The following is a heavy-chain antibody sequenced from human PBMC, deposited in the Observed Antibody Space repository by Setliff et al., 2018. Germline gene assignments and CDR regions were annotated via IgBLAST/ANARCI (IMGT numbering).Heavy chain of an antibody. V-gene: IGHV3-7*01. CDR2: IKPDGSEK. J-gene: IGHJ4*02. CDR3: FGAGTCSY. D-gene: IGHD3-10*01. CDR1: GLSYTNDW. Sequence: LSLSCTASGLSYTNDWVSWVRQAPGKGLEWVASIKPDGSEKYYVDSVKGRFTISRDNAKNSLSLQMNSLRTEDTAVYYCFGAGTCSYWGQGTLVTVSS.